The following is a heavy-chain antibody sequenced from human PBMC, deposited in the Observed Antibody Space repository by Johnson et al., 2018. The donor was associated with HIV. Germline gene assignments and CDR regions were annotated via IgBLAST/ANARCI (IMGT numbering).Heavy chain of an antibody. J-gene: IGHJ3*02. Sequence: VQLVESGGGLVQPGGSLRISCAASGFDFKSYAMTWVRQAPGKGLEWVSSIRYSGATTYYADSVKGRFPISRDNSKNSLYLQMNSLRAEDTAVYYCARDGHSSTPRCAFDIWGQGTMVTVSS. CDR3: ARDGHSSTPRCAFDI. CDR1: GFDFKSYA. V-gene: IGHV3-23*04. D-gene: IGHD6-13*01. CDR2: IRYSGATT.